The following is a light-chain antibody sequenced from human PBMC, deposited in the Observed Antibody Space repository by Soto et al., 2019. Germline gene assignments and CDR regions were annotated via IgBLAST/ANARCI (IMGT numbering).Light chain of an antibody. J-gene: IGKJ1*01. Sequence: DIQMTQSPSSLSASVGDRVTITCRASQSISNYLNWYQHKPGKAPNLLIYAASTLHSGVPSRFSGSGSGTHFTLTIRSLQPEDFATYYCQHTYSSPETFAQGTKVEI. CDR2: AAS. CDR1: QSISNY. CDR3: QHTYSSPET. V-gene: IGKV1-39*01.